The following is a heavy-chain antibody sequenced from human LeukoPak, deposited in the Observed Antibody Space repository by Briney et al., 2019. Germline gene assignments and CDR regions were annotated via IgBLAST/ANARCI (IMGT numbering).Heavy chain of an antibody. Sequence: ASVRVSCKAPGYPSPTYDINWVRKATGQGLAWMGWMNPSSGYTGYSQKFQGRVTMTRNTSITTAYMELSSLRSEDTAVYYCARISDHNWYFDLWGRGTLVTVSS. V-gene: IGHV1-8*01. J-gene: IGHJ2*01. CDR3: ARISDHNWYFDL. CDR1: GYPSPTYD. CDR2: MNPSSGYT. D-gene: IGHD1-14*01.